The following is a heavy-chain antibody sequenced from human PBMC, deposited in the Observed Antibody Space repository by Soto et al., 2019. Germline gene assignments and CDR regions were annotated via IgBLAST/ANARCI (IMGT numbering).Heavy chain of an antibody. Sequence: SGKVSWKASAYTLTRYYMHWVRQAPGQGLEWMGIINPSGGSTSYAQKFQGRVTMTRDTSTSTVYMELSSLRSEDTAAYYCARVATTWYFDLWGRGTLVT. D-gene: IGHD5-12*01. CDR2: INPSGGST. CDR1: AYTLTRYY. V-gene: IGHV1-46*01. J-gene: IGHJ2*01. CDR3: ARVATTWYFDL.